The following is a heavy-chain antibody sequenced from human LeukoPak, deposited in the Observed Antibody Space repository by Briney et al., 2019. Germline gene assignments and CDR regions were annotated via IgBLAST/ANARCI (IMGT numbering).Heavy chain of an antibody. CDR2: ISGSGVTT. CDR3: AKRVVVGATSPYSDFQD. D-gene: IGHD1-26*01. J-gene: IGHJ1*01. CDR1: GFTFSSYA. V-gene: IGHV3-23*01. Sequence: PGGSLRLSCVASGFTFSSYAMGWVRQAPGKGLEWVSAISGSGVTTHYVGSVKGRFSISRDNSKNTLYLQMDSLRAEDTALYYCAKRVVVGATSPYSDFQDWGQGTLVTVSS.